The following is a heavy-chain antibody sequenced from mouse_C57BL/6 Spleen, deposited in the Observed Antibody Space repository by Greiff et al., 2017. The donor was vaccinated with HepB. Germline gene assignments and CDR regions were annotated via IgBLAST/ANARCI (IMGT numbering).Heavy chain of an antibody. D-gene: IGHD1-1*01. CDR2: IYPGDGDT. CDR1: GYAFSSSW. Sequence: VQLQQSGPELVKPGASVKISCKASGYAFSSSWMNWVKQRPGKGLEWIGRIYPGDGDTNYNGKFKGKATLTADKSSSPAYRQLSSLTSEDSAVYFCARSGTVGSFAYWGQGTLVTVSA. J-gene: IGHJ3*01. CDR3: ARSGTVGSFAY. V-gene: IGHV1-82*01.